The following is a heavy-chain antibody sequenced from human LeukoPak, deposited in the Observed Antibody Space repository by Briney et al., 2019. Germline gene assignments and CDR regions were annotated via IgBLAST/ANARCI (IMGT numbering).Heavy chain of an antibody. CDR3: AKGTGGNSRVGMDV. CDR1: GFTFSRYA. Sequence: GGSLRLSCAASGFTFSRYAMHWVRQAPGKGLEWVAVISSDGSSKYYADSVKGRFTISRDNSRNTLYLQMNSLRAEDTAVYYCAKGTGGNSRVGMDVWGQGTTVTVSS. V-gene: IGHV3-30-3*01. J-gene: IGHJ6*02. CDR2: ISSDGSSK. D-gene: IGHD5-18*01.